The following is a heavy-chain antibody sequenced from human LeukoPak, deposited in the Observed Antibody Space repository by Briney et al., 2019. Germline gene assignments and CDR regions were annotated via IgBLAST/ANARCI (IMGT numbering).Heavy chain of an antibody. V-gene: IGHV4-31*03. D-gene: IGHD3-22*01. Sequence: SETLSLTCTVSGGSISSGGYYWSWIRQHPGKGLEWIGYIYYSGSTYYNPSLKSRVTISVDTSKNQFPLKLSSVTAADTAVYYCARDTYYYDSSGVYYYYGMDVWGQGTTVTVSS. CDR1: GGSISSGGYY. CDR2: IYYSGST. CDR3: ARDTYYYDSSGVYYYYGMDV. J-gene: IGHJ6*02.